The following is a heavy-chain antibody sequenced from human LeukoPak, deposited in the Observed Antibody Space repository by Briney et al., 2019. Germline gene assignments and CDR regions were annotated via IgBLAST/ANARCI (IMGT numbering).Heavy chain of an antibody. CDR2: IYYSGST. V-gene: IGHV4-39*07. J-gene: IGHJ4*02. CDR1: GGSISSSSYY. Sequence: RSSETLSLTCTVSGGSISSSSYYWGWIRQPPGKGLEWIGSIYYSGSTYYNPSLKSRVTISVDTSKNQFSLKLSSVTAADTAVYYCARRDSSTMVRGVIRGVPRKRFFDYWGQGTLVTVSS. CDR3: ARRDSSTMVRGVIRGVPRKRFFDY. D-gene: IGHD3-10*01.